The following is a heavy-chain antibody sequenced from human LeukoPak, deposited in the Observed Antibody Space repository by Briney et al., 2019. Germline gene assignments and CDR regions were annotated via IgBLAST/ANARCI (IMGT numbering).Heavy chain of an antibody. Sequence: GGSLRLSCAASGFTFSSYSMNRVRQAPGKGLEWVSYISSVSTTIYYADSVRGRFTISRDNAKNSLYLQISSLRDDDTAVYYCARSMVRGVTGPTGYWGQGTLVIVSS. CDR3: ARSMVRGVTGPTGY. V-gene: IGHV3-48*02. CDR1: GFTFSSYS. D-gene: IGHD3-10*01. J-gene: IGHJ4*02. CDR2: ISSVSTTI.